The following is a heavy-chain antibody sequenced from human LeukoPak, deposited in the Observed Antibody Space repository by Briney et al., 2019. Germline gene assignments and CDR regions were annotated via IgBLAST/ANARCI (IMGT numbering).Heavy chain of an antibody. D-gene: IGHD2-2*01. CDR1: GYNFGIFG. CDR2: ISANNGNT. J-gene: IGHJ5*02. CDR3: ARVGVVVPSAWFDP. Sequence: ASVKVSCKASGYNFGIFGISWVRQAPGQGLEWVGWISANNGNTKYAQSLQGRVTMTTDTSTSTAYMELRSLRSDDTAVYYCARVGVVVPSAWFDPWGQGTLVTVSS. V-gene: IGHV1-18*01.